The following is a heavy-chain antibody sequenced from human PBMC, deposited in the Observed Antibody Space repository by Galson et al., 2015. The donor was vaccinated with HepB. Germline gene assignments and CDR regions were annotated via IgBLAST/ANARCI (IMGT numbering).Heavy chain of an antibody. CDR3: AKRGRLRYFDWSHVDY. Sequence: SLRLSCAASGFTFSSYAMSWVRQAPGKGLEWVSAISGSGGSTYYADSVKGRFTISRDNSKNTLYLQMNSLRAEDTAVYYCAKRGRLRYFDWSHVDYWGQGTLVTVSP. V-gene: IGHV3-23*01. CDR2: ISGSGGST. D-gene: IGHD3-9*01. J-gene: IGHJ4*02. CDR1: GFTFSSYA.